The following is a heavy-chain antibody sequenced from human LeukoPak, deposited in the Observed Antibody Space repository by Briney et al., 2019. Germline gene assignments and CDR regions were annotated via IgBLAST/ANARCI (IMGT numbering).Heavy chain of an antibody. D-gene: IGHD1-1*01. J-gene: IGHJ4*02. CDR1: GYSISRGYH. Sequence: PSETLSLTCAVSGYSISRGYHWDWIRQPPGKGLEWIASIHHSESTYYNPSLKSRVIMSVDTSKNQFSLKLSSVTAADTAVYYCARINWNPDYWGQGTLVTVSS. V-gene: IGHV4-38-2*01. CDR3: ARINWNPDY. CDR2: IHHSEST.